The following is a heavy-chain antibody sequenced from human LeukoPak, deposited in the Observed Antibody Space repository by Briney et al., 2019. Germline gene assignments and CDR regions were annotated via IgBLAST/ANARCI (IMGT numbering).Heavy chain of an antibody. V-gene: IGHV4-59*01. Sequence: SETLSLTCTVSGGSISSYYWSWIRQPPGKGLEWIGYIYYGGSTNYNPSLKSRVTISVDTSKNQFSLKLSSVTAADTAVYYCARVKGRDWFDPWGQGTLVTVSS. J-gene: IGHJ5*02. D-gene: IGHD2-15*01. CDR2: IYYGGST. CDR1: GGSISSYY. CDR3: ARVKGRDWFDP.